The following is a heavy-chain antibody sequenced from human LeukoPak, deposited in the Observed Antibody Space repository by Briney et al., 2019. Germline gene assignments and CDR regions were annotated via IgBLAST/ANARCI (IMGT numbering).Heavy chain of an antibody. J-gene: IGHJ3*02. D-gene: IGHD3-22*01. V-gene: IGHV1-46*01. CDR2: INPSGGST. Sequence: ASVKVSCKASGGTFSSFAINWVRQAPGQGLEWMGIINPSGGSTSYAQKFQGRVTMTRDTSTSTVYMELSSLRSEDTAVYYCARDRDNYYDSSGYEAAFDIWGQGTMVTVSS. CDR3: ARDRDNYYDSSGYEAAFDI. CDR1: GGTFSSFA.